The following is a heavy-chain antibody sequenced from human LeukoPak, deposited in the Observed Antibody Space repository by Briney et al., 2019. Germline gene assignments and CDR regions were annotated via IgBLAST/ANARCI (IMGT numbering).Heavy chain of an antibody. J-gene: IGHJ4*02. CDR1: GFTFSSYW. CDR3: ARVSGSGWADY. CDR2: INQDGHEK. V-gene: IGHV3-7*05. D-gene: IGHD6-19*01. Sequence: GGSLRLSCVTSGFTFSSYWMTWVPQAPGKGLEGVANINQDGHEKNYVDSVKGRFTISRDNAKNSLYLQMNSLRAEDTAVYFCARVSGSGWADYWGQGTLVTVSS.